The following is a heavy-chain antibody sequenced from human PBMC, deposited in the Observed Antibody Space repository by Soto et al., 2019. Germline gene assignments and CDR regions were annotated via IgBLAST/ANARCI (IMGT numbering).Heavy chain of an antibody. V-gene: IGHV1-69*06. CDR1: GGTFISYA. CDR2: IIPIFGTA. CDR3: ARGGSSSSSWGDYYYYGMDV. D-gene: IGHD6-6*01. Sequence: GASVKVSCKASGGTFISYAISWVRQAPGQGLEWMGGIIPIFGTANYAQKFQGRVTITADKSTSTAYMELSSLRSEDTAVYYCARGGSSSSSWGDYYYYGMDVWGQGTTVTVSS. J-gene: IGHJ6*02.